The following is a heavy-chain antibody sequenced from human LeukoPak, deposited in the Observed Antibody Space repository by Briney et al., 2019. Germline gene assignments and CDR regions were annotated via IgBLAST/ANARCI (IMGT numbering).Heavy chain of an antibody. V-gene: IGHV3-23*01. D-gene: IGHD6-13*01. CDR3: AKSGFSRAAANNWFDP. CDR2: ISGSGGST. Sequence: GGSLRLSCAASGCTFSSYAMSWVRQAPGKGLEWVSAISGSGGSTYYADSVKGRVTISRDNSENTLYLQMNSLRAEDTAVYYCAKSGFSRAAANNWFDPWGQGTLVTVSS. CDR1: GCTFSSYA. J-gene: IGHJ5*02.